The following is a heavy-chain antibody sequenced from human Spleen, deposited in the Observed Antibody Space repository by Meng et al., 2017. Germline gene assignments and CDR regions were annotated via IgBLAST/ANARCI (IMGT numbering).Heavy chain of an antibody. CDR2: IWYDGSNK. D-gene: IGHD3-16*01. J-gene: IGHJ4*02. V-gene: IGHV3-33*01. CDR3: ARDAMRGGDFDY. CDR1: GFTFSSYG. Sequence: GESLKISCAASGFTFSSYGMHWVRQAPGKGLEWVAVIWYDGSNKYYADSVKGRFTISRDNAKNSLSLQMNSLRAEDSAVYYCARDAMRGGDFDYWGRGTLVTVSS.